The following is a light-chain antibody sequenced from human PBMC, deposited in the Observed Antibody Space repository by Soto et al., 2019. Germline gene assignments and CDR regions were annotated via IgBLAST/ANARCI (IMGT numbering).Light chain of an antibody. Sequence: QSALTQPASVSGSPGQSITISCTGTSSDVGGYNYVSWYQQHPGKDPKLMIYDVSNRPSGVSNRFSGSKSGNTASLTISGLQAEDEADYYCSSYTSSSNLYVFGTGTKLTVL. CDR3: SSYTSSSNLYV. CDR2: DVS. V-gene: IGLV2-14*01. CDR1: SSDVGGYNY. J-gene: IGLJ1*01.